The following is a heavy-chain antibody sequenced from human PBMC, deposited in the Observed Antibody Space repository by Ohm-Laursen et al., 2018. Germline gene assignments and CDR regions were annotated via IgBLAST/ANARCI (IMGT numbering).Heavy chain of an antibody. V-gene: IGHV6-1*01. J-gene: IGHJ4*02. CDR3: ARYSSGWYLDY. Sequence: QTLSLTCAVSGDSVSSNSAAWNWLRQSPSRGLEWLGRTYYRSKWYSDYAISVNSRISINPDTSRNQFSLHLNSVTPEDTAVYYCARYSSGWYLDYWGQGTLVTVSS. CDR2: TYYRSKWYS. D-gene: IGHD6-19*01. CDR1: GDSVSSNSAA.